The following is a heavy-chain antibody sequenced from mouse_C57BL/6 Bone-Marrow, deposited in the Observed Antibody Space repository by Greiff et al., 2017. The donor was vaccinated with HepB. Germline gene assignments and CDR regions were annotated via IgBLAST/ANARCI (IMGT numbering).Heavy chain of an antibody. J-gene: IGHJ2*01. CDR2: IYPRSGNT. CDR3: ARRHGTYSYYFDY. D-gene: IGHD2-1*01. V-gene: IGHV1-81*01. CDR1: GYTFTSYG. Sequence: VQLQESGAELARPGASVKLSCKASGYTFTSYGISWVKQRTGQGLEWIGEIYPRSGNTYYNEKFKGKATLTADKSSSTAYMELRSLTSEDSAVYFCARRHGTYSYYFDYWGQGTTLTVSS.